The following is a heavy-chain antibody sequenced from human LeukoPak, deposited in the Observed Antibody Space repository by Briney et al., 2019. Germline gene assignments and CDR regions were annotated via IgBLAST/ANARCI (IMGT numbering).Heavy chain of an antibody. V-gene: IGHV3-48*03. CDR2: ISSSGTII. J-gene: IGHJ4*02. D-gene: IGHD2-21*01. Sequence: GGSLRLSCAASGFTFSSYEMNWVRQAPGKGLERLSYISSSGTIIHYVDSVKGRFTISRDNVKNSLYLQMNSLRAEDTAVYYCAREEKHEYCGGDCFDYWGQGTLVTVSS. CDR1: GFTFSSYE. CDR3: AREEKHEYCGGDCFDY.